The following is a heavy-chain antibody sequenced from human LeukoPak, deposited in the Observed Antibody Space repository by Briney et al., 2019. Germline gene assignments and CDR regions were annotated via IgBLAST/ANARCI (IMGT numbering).Heavy chain of an antibody. D-gene: IGHD5-12*01. CDR3: AKQPVATPVHFDL. CDR1: GFTFDDYG. V-gene: IGHV3-20*04. CDR2: INWNGGST. J-gene: IGHJ2*01. Sequence: PGGSLRLSCAAYGFTFDDYGMSWVRQAPGKGLEWVSGINWNGGSTGYADSVKGRFTISRDNSKNTLYLQMNSLRAEDTAVYYCAKQPVATPVHFDLWGRGTLVTVSS.